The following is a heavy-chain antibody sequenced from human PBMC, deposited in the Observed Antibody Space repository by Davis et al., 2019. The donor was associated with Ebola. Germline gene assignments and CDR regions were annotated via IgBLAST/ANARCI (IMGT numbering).Heavy chain of an antibody. D-gene: IGHD3-3*01. V-gene: IGHV5-51*01. J-gene: IGHJ6*02. Sequence: GESLKISCKDSGSSFTSYWIGWVRQMPGKGLECMGIIYPGDSDTRYNPSFQGQVTISVDKSISTAYLQWGSLKASDTAMYYCAKFSFLGGMDVWGQGTTVIVSS. CDR1: GSSFTSYW. CDR3: AKFSFLGGMDV. CDR2: IYPGDSDT.